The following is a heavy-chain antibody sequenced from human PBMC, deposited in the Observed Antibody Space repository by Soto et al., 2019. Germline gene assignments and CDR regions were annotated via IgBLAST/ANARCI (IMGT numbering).Heavy chain of an antibody. J-gene: IGHJ6*02. D-gene: IGHD3-9*01. CDR1: GFTFSSYS. CDR2: ISSSSSYI. CDR3: ARFIINYDILTGYSNEYYYYGMDV. V-gene: IGHV3-21*01. Sequence: GGSLRLSCAASGFTFSSYSMNWVRQAPGKGLEWVSSISSSSSYIYYADSVKGRFTISRDNAKNSLYLQMNSLRAEDTAVYYCARFIINYDILTGYSNEYYYYGMDVWGQGTTVTVSS.